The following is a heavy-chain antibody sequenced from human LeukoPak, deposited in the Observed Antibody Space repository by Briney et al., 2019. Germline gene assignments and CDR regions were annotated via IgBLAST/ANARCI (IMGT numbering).Heavy chain of an antibody. CDR1: GFTFSSHG. CDR3: AIDVACGRYID. CDR2: ISPSGGIT. V-gene: IGHV3-23*01. D-gene: IGHD1-26*01. J-gene: IGHJ1*01. Sequence: PGGSLRLSCAASGFTFSSHGMNWVRQAPGKGLEWVSGISPSGGITYYTDSVRGRFTISRDNSKNTVSLQMNSLRGEDTAVYYCAIDVACGRYIDWGQGTLVTVSS.